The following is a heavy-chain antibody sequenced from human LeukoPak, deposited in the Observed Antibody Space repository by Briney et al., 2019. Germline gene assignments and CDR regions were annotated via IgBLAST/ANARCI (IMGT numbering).Heavy chain of an antibody. J-gene: IGHJ6*03. D-gene: IGHD3-10*01. CDR3: ARGARSMYGVRAWFGELRGYYMDV. Sequence: ASVKVSCKASGYTFTSYDINWVRQATGQGLEWMGWMNPNSGNTGYAQKFQGRVTMTRNTSISTAYMELSSLRSEDTAVYYCARGARSMYGVRAWFGELRGYYMDVWGKGTTVTISS. V-gene: IGHV1-8*01. CDR1: GYTFTSYD. CDR2: MNPNSGNT.